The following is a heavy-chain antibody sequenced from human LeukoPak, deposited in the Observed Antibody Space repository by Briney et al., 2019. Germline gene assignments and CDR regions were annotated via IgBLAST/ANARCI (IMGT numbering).Heavy chain of an antibody. CDR3: ARGGSAYSLDY. J-gene: IGHJ4*02. CDR2: IYYSGST. D-gene: IGHD3-22*01. CDR1: GGTISNNY. Sequence: SETLSLTCTVSGGTISNNYWSWIRQPPGKGLEWIGYIYYSGSTNYNPSLKSRVLISVDTSRNQFSLKLTSVTAADTAVYYCARGGSAYSLDYWGQGTLVTVSS. V-gene: IGHV4-59*08.